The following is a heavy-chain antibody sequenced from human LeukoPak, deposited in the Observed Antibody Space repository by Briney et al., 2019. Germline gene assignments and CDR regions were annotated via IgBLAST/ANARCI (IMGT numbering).Heavy chain of an antibody. V-gene: IGHV3-53*01. CDR3: ARTFLSGDGYKVGYFDY. Sequence: GGSLRLSCAASGFTVSSNYMSWVRQAPGKGPEWVSLIYSSGSTYYTNSVKGRFTISRDNSQNTLYLQMNSLSAGDTAVYYCARTFLSGDGYKVGYFDYWGQGTLVTVSS. J-gene: IGHJ4*02. CDR1: GFTVSSNY. D-gene: IGHD5-24*01. CDR2: IYSSGST.